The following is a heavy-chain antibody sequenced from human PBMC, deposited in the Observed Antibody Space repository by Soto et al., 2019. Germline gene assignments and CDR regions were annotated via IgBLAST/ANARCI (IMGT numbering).Heavy chain of an antibody. Sequence: SETLSLTCAVSGESISRSKWWTWVRQTPGKGLEWIGKIDHNGITNYNPSLESRVTILKDNSKNQLSLRLTSVTGADSAVYYCVRLNRDYYYYGMDVWGQGATVTVSS. CDR3: VRLNRDYYYYGMDV. J-gene: IGHJ6*02. CDR2: IDHNGIT. CDR1: GESISRSKW. V-gene: IGHV4-4*02.